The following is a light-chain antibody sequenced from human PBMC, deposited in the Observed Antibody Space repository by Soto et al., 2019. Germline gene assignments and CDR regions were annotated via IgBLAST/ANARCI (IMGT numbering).Light chain of an antibody. J-gene: IGKJ2*01. CDR1: QRFXSK. CDR2: DSS. V-gene: IGKV3-15*01. CDR3: HHYNKWPPYT. Sequence: IVVTQSAATLSVSPGERATLSCRASQRFXSKLAWYQRKPGKAPRLIIXDSSSRATVIPVRFSGSGSGTEFTLNLIIMQSADFEWSYCHHYNKWPPYTFGQGTKVDIK.